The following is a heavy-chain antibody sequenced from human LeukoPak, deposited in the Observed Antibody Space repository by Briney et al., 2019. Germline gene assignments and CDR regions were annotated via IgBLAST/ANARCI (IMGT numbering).Heavy chain of an antibody. V-gene: IGHV1-2*02. CDR1: GYTFSGNY. CDR2: INPNSGGT. J-gene: IGHJ4*02. CDR3: ARDIRYSSNLFDY. Sequence: ASVKVSCKASGYTFSGNYIHWTRQAPGRGLEWMGWINPNSGGTNYAQKFQGRVTMTRDTSISTAYMELSRLTSDDTAVYYCARDIRYSSNLFDYWGQGTLVTVSS. D-gene: IGHD6-13*01.